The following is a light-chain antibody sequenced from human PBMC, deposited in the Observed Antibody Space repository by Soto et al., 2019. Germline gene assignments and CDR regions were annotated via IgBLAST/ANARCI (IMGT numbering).Light chain of an antibody. CDR3: QQPNSSPGV. Sequence: DIQMTQSPSSVSASVGDRVTITCRASQGISSWLAWYQQKPGKAPKLLISAAASLHSGVPSMFSGSGHGTDFTLTISSLQPEDFASYYCQQPNSSPGVFGQGTKVEIK. CDR1: QGISSW. V-gene: IGKV1-12*01. J-gene: IGKJ1*01. CDR2: AAA.